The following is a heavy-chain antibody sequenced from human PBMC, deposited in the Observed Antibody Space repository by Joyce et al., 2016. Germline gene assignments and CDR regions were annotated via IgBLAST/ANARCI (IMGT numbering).Heavy chain of an antibody. J-gene: IGHJ5*02. CDR3: VRGISARPGGPNWFDP. CDR1: GFSFSGYW. Sequence: EVQLVESGGGLVQPGGSLRLSCAASGFSFSGYWIHWVRQAPGKGLVWVSRINTDGSSTRFADSVKGRFTISRDNAKNTLYLQMNSLRAEDTAVYYCVRGISARPGGPNWFDPWDQGTLVTVSS. CDR2: INTDGSST. D-gene: IGHD6-6*01. V-gene: IGHV3-74*01.